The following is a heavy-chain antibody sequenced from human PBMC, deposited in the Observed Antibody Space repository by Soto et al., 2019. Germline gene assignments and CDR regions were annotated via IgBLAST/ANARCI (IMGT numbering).Heavy chain of an antibody. J-gene: IGHJ6*02. D-gene: IGHD2-2*01. Sequence: SVKVSCKASGGTFSSYAISWVRQAPGQGLEWMGGIIPILGTANYAQKFQGRVTITADKSTSTAYMELSSLRSEDTAVYYCASFDCSSTSCSYYYYYGMDVWGQGTTVTVSS. CDR1: GGTFSSYA. V-gene: IGHV1-69*10. CDR2: IIPILGTA. CDR3: ASFDCSSTSCSYYYYYGMDV.